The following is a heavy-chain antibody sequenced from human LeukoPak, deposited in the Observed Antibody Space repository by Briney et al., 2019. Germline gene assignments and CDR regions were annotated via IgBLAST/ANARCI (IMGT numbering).Heavy chain of an antibody. J-gene: IGHJ3*02. CDR2: MHSDGRT. CDR3: ARDPADRSGLDAFQT. Sequence: AGGSLRLSCAASGFSVSNNYMNWVRQASGKGLEWVSVMHSDGRTFYADSVKGRFTISRDKSKNMFYLQMASLRAADTAVYYCARDPADRSGLDAFQTWGQGTKVTVS. V-gene: IGHV3-53*01. CDR1: GFSVSNNY. D-gene: IGHD3-22*01.